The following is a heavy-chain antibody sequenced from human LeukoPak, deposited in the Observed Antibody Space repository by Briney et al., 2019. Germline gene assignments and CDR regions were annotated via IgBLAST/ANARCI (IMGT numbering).Heavy chain of an antibody. CDR2: IIYDGGNK. CDR3: AGAGISMVRGENPDY. D-gene: IGHD3-10*01. V-gene: IGHV3-30*04. CDR1: GFTFSSYA. J-gene: IGHJ4*02. Sequence: GRSLILSCAASGFTFSSYAMHWVRQAPGKGLVWVAVIIYDGGNKYYADSVKGRFTISRDNSKNPMYLQMNSLRAEDTAVYYCAGAGISMVRGENPDYWGQGTLVTVSS.